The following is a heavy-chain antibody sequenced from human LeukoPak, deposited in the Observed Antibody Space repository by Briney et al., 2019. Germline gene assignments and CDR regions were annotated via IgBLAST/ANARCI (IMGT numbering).Heavy chain of an antibody. D-gene: IGHD3-9*01. CDR1: GGSISRGSYY. J-gene: IGHJ4*02. CDR3: ARATNYYDILTGYHPTYYFDY. CDR2: IYTSGST. Sequence: SETLSLTCTVSGGSISRGSYYWSWIRQPAGKGLEWIGRIYTSGSTNYNPSLKSRVTISVDTSKNQFSLKLSSVTAADTAVYYCARATNYYDILTGYHPTYYFDYWGQGTLVTVSS. V-gene: IGHV4-61*02.